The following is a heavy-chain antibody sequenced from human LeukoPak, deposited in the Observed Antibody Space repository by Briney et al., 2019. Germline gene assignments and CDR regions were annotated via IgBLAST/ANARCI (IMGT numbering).Heavy chain of an antibody. D-gene: IGHD1-1*01. V-gene: IGHV3-23*01. J-gene: IGHJ4*02. CDR3: AMPLGPTTSYFDS. CDR1: GFTFDTHT. Sequence: GGSLRLSCAASGFTFDTHTMTWVRQAPGKGLEWVSSIHDDGAKTYYADSVKGRFTISRDNSKYTLFLQMNSLRADDTALYYCAMPLGPTTSYFDSWGQGTLVTVSS. CDR2: IHDDGAKT.